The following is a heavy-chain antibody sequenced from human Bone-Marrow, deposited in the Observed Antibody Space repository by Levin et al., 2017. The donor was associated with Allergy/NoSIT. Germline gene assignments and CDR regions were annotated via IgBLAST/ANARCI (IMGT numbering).Heavy chain of an antibody. J-gene: IGHJ4*02. V-gene: IGHV2-26*01. CDR3: RSLTSDDSAIYYCARDLGF. Sequence: NVSGPTLVKPTETLTLTCTVSGFSLSNSRIGVSWIRQPPGKALEWLAHIFSNAEKSYSISMKSRLTISKDTSRSQVVLTMTTDTSTTTMFMELRSLTSDDSAIYYCARDLGFWGQGTLVTVSS. CDR1: GFSLSNSRIG. D-gene: IGHD3-10*02. CDR2: IFSNAEK.